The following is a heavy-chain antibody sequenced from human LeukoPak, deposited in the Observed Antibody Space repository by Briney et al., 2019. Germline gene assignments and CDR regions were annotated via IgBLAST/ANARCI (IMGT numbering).Heavy chain of an antibody. J-gene: IGHJ3*02. D-gene: IGHD6-19*01. CDR1: GGSISRYY. CDR2: IYYSGSP. CDR3: ARDISVAGGLDAFDI. V-gene: IGHV4-59*01. Sequence: SETLSLTCTVSGGSISRYYWSWIRQPPGKGLEWIGYIYYSGSPTYNPPLKSRVTISVDTSKNQFSLKLSSVTAADTAVYYCARDISVAGGLDAFDIWGQGTMVTVSS.